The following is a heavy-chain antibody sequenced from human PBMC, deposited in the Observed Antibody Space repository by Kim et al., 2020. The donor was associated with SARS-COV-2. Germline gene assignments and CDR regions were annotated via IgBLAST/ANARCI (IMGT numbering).Heavy chain of an antibody. V-gene: IGHV1-3*01. Sequence: ASVKVSCKASGYSFTTYAMHWVRQAPGQRLEWMGWIKAGTGNIKYSQNFQGRVTIARDTSANIAYMELSSLTSEDTAVYYCARDRGSSGSEGRSGMDVWGQGTTVTVSS. CDR3: ARDRGSSGSEGRSGMDV. CDR1: GYSFTTYA. D-gene: IGHD3-10*01. CDR2: IKAGTGNI. J-gene: IGHJ6*02.